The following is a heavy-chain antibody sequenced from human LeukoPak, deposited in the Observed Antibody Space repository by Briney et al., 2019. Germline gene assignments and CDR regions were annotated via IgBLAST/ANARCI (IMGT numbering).Heavy chain of an antibody. V-gene: IGHV4-4*07. D-gene: IGHD3-3*01. CDR3: ARVVSDDFWSGYPPGGMDV. J-gene: IGHJ6*02. CDR2: IYTSGST. CDR1: GGSISSYY. Sequence: SETLSLTCTVSGGSISSYYWSWIRQPAGKGLEWIGRIYTSGSTNYNPSLRSRVTMSVDTSKNQFSLKLSSVTAADTAVYYCARVVSDDFWSGYPPGGMDVWGQGTTVTVSS.